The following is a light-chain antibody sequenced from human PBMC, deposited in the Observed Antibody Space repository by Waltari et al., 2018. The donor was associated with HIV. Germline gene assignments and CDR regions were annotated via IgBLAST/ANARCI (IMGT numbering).Light chain of an antibody. J-gene: IGLJ3*02. Sequence: QSALTQPRSVSGSPGQSVTISCTGTRSDVGDYNYVSWYQQHPAKAPKLMIFDVNKRPSGVPDRFSGSKSGNTASLTISGLQAEDEADYYCCSYADDYTWVFGGGTKLTVL. CDR2: DVN. CDR1: RSDVGDYNY. CDR3: CSYADDYTWV. V-gene: IGLV2-11*01.